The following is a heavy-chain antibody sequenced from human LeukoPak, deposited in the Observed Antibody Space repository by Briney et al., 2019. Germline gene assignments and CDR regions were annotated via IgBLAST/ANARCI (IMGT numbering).Heavy chain of an antibody. V-gene: IGHV1-8*01. D-gene: IGHD3/OR15-3a*01. CDR1: GYTFTSYD. CDR2: MNPNSGNT. Sequence: GASVKVSCKASGYTFTSYDINWVRQATGQGLEWMGWMNPNSGNTGYAQKFQGRVTMTRNTSISTAYMELSSLRSEDTAVYYCARGKGSGFGPSYYYYYYGMDVWGQGTTVTVSS. J-gene: IGHJ6*02. CDR3: ARGKGSGFGPSYYYYYYGMDV.